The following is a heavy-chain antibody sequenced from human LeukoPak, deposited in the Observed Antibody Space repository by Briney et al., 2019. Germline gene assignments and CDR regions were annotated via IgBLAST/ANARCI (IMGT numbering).Heavy chain of an antibody. CDR1: GFTFSSYW. J-gene: IGHJ5*02. Sequence: GGSLRLSCAASGFTFSSYWMSWVRQAPGKGLEWVANIKQDGSEKYYVDSVKGQFTISRDNAKNSLYLQMNSLRAEDTAVYYCARTVVPSRQLVHDWFDPWGQGTLVTVSS. CDR3: ARTVVPSRQLVHDWFDP. V-gene: IGHV3-7*01. CDR2: IKQDGSEK. D-gene: IGHD6-6*01.